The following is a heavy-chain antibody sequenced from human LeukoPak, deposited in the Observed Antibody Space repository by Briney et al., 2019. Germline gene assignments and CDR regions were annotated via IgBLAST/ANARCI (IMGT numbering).Heavy chain of an antibody. CDR2: IYTSGST. CDR1: GGSISSYY. V-gene: IGHV4-4*09. D-gene: IGHD6-13*01. J-gene: IGHJ4*02. Sequence: SETLSLTCTVSGGSISSYYWSWIRQPPGKGLEWIGYIYTSGSTNYNPSLKSRVTISVDTSKNQFSLKLSSVTAADTAVYYCARHRIAAAGTRGEKYYFDYWGQGTLVTVSS. CDR3: ARHRIAAAGTRGEKYYFDY.